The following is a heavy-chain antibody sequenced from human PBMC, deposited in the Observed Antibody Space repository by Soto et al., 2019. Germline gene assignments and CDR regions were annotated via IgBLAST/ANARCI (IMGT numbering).Heavy chain of an antibody. D-gene: IGHD2-2*01. CDR3: ARGKSWDALVPAAYNYYYYYGMDV. CDR1: GYTFTSYD. J-gene: IGHJ6*02. Sequence: QVQLVQSGAEVKKPGASVKVSCKASGYTFTSYDINWVRQATGQGLEWMGWMNPNSGNTGYAQKFQGRVTMTRNTSIRTAYMELSSLRSEDTAVYYCARGKSWDALVPAAYNYYYYYGMDVWGQGTTVTVSS. CDR2: MNPNSGNT. V-gene: IGHV1-8*01.